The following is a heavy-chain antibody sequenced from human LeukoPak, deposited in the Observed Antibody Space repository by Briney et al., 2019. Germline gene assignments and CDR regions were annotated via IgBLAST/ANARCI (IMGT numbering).Heavy chain of an antibody. J-gene: IGHJ6*02. CDR2: IIPILGIA. CDR3: ARAYGSGSYAPWDYYYGMDV. D-gene: IGHD3-10*01. CDR1: GGTFSSYA. Sequence: GASVKVSCKASGGTFSSYAISWVRQAPGQGLEWMGRIIPILGIANYAQKFQGRVTITADKSTSTAYMELSSLRSEDTAVYYCARAYGSGSYAPWDYYYGMDVWGQGTTVTVSS. V-gene: IGHV1-69*04.